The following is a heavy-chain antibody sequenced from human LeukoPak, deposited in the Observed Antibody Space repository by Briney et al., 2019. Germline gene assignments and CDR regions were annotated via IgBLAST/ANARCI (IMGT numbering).Heavy chain of an antibody. D-gene: IGHD4-17*01. V-gene: IGHV3-7*01. CDR2: INQDGNKK. CDR3: AREIYGIDS. Sequence: GGSLRLSCAASGFTFGSYWLSWVRQAPGKGLEWVANINQDGNKKNYVDSVKGRFTTSRDNAKNSVYLQMDSLRAGDTAVYYCAREIYGIDSWGQGTPVAVSS. CDR1: GFTFGSYW. J-gene: IGHJ4*02.